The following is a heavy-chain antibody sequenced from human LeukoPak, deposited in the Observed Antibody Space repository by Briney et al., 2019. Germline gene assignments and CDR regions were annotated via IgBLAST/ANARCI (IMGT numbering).Heavy chain of an antibody. Sequence: GGSLRLSCAAPGFTFDDYGMRGVRQAPGKGLGWVAGIHWIGGSTGYVDSVKGRFTISRDNAKNSMYLQMNSLRAEDTAVYYCARYFNGARPGLVDIWGQGTMVTVSS. D-gene: IGHD6-6*01. V-gene: IGHV3-20*04. CDR3: ARYFNGARPGLVDI. CDR2: IHWIGGST. J-gene: IGHJ3*02. CDR1: GFTFDDYG.